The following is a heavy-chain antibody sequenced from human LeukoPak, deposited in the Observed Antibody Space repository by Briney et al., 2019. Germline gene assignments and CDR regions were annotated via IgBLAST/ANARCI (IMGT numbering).Heavy chain of an antibody. CDR2: IDWDDDK. CDR1: GFSLRTRGRC. V-gene: IGHV2-70*11. Sequence: SGPTLVNPPQTLTLTWTFSGFSLRTRGRCVSWIRQPPWRALEWLARIDWDDDKYYSTSLKTRLTISKGTSKNQVVLTMTNMDPVDTATYYCARGRWYVDYWGQGTLVTVSS. J-gene: IGHJ4*02. CDR3: ARGRWYVDY. D-gene: IGHD6-13*01.